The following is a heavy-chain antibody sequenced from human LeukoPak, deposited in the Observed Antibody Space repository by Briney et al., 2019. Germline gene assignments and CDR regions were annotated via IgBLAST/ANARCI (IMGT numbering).Heavy chain of an antibody. CDR3: ARQKEDSFDY. J-gene: IGHJ4*02. CDR2: ISSSGSTI. V-gene: IGHV3-48*03. D-gene: IGHD2-15*01. CDR1: GFTFSSCE. Sequence: PGGSLRLSCAASGFTFSSCEMNWVRQAPGKGLEWVSYISSSGSTIYYADSVKGRFTISRDNAKNSLYLQMNSLRAEDTAVYYCARQKEDSFDYWGQGTLVTVSS.